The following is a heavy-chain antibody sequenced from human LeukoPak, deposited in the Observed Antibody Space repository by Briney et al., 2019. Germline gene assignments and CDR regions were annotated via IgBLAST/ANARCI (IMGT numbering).Heavy chain of an antibody. J-gene: IGHJ6*02. CDR3: ATDTPRSVGEHYYYGMDV. D-gene: IGHD3-10*01. Sequence: SVKVSCKASGGTFSSYAISWVRQAPGQGLEWMGGIIPIFGTANYAQKFQGRVTMTEDTSTDTAYMELSSLRSEDTAVYYCATDTPRSVGEHYYYGMDVWGQGTTVTGSS. CDR2: IIPIFGTA. CDR1: GGTFSSYA. V-gene: IGHV1-69*06.